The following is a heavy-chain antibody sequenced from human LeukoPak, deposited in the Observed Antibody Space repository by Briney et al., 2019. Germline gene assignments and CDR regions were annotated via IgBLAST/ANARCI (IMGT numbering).Heavy chain of an antibody. D-gene: IGHD6-19*01. J-gene: IGHJ4*02. Sequence: ASVKVSCKASGYTFTSYGISWVRQAPGQGLEWMGWISAYNGNTNYAQKLQGRVTMTTDTSTSAAYMVLRSLRSDDTAVYYCARDSSGWYESKRYYFDYWGQGTLVTVSS. CDR3: ARDSSGWYESKRYYFDY. V-gene: IGHV1-18*04. CDR2: ISAYNGNT. CDR1: GYTFTSYG.